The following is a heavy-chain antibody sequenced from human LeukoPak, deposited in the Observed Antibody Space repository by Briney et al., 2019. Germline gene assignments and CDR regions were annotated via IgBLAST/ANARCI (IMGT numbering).Heavy chain of an antibody. V-gene: IGHV4-39*01. CDR3: ARLGRTYYDFWSGP. D-gene: IGHD3-3*01. CDR2: IYYRGST. Sequence: PSETLSLTCTVSGGSISSSTYYWGWIRQPPGKGLACIGTIYYRGSTYYNPSLKSRVPISVDTSKNQFSLKLTSVTAADTAVYYCARLGRTYYDFWSGPWGQGTLVTVSS. CDR1: GGSISSSTYY. J-gene: IGHJ5*02.